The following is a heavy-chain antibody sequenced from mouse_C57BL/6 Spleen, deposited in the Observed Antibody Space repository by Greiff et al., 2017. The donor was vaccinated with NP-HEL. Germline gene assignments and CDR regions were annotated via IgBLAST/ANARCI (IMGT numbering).Heavy chain of an antibody. J-gene: IGHJ2*01. V-gene: IGHV1-15*01. CDR1: GYTFTDYE. CDR2: IDPETGGT. CDR3: TRWLLRVTFDY. Sequence: VQLQQSGAELVRPGASVTLSCKASGYTFTDYEMHWVKQTPVHGLEWIGAIDPETGGTAYNQKFKGKAILTADKSSSTAYMELRSLTSEDSAVYYCTRWLLRVTFDYWGQGTTLTVSS. D-gene: IGHD2-3*01.